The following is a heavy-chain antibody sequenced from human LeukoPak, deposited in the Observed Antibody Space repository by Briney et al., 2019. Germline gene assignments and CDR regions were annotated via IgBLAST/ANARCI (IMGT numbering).Heavy chain of an antibody. CDR2: ISFDGSDK. D-gene: IGHD6-19*01. CDR1: GFTFSNYA. Sequence: GGSLRLSCAASGFTFSNYAMHWVRQAPGKGLEWVAFISFDGSDKYYADSVKGRFTISRDNSKNTLYLQMNSLRAEDTAVYYCARDQPGTYTLSSTWGQGTLVTVSS. J-gene: IGHJ5*02. V-gene: IGHV3-30-3*01. CDR3: ARDQPGTYTLSST.